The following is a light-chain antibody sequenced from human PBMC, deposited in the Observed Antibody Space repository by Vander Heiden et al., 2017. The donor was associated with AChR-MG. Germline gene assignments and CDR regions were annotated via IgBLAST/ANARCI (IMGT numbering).Light chain of an antibody. CDR2: GAS. Sequence: QMTQSPSSVSASFGGRVTITCRASQGISSWLAWYQQKPGKAPNLLIYGASTLQVGVPSRFSGSGSGTNFTLTISSLQPEDFATYYCQQADSFPLTFGGGTKVEIK. CDR3: QQADSFPLT. V-gene: IGKV1D-12*01. CDR1: QGISSW. J-gene: IGKJ4*01.